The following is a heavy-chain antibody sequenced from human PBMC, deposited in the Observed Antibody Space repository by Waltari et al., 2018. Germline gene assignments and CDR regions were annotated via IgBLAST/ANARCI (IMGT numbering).Heavy chain of an antibody. CDR3: ARGSATLGD. CDR2: ISTYNGDT. Sequence: QVQLVQSGAEVKKPGASVKVSCKASGYTFTSYYMHWVRQAPGQGLEWMGWISTYNGDTDYAQKFQGRVTMTTDTSTSTAYMELRSLTSDDTALYYCARGSATLGDWGQGTLVTVSS. V-gene: IGHV1-18*04. J-gene: IGHJ4*02. D-gene: IGHD6-25*01. CDR1: GYTFTSYY.